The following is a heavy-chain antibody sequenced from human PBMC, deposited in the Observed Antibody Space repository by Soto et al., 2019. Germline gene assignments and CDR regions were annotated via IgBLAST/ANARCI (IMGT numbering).Heavy chain of an antibody. V-gene: IGHV3-53*01. CDR1: GFTVSSNY. CDR2: ICSGGST. Sequence: EVQLVESGGGLIQPGGSLRLSCAASGFTVSSNYMSWVRQAPGKGLEWVSVICSGGSTYYADSVKGRFTISRDNSKNTLYLQMNSLRAEDTAVYYCARVASTPSDAFDIWGQGTMVTVSS. CDR3: ARVASTPSDAFDI. J-gene: IGHJ3*02.